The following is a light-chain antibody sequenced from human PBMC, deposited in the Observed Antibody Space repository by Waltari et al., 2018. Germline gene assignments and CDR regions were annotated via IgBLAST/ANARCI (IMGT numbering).Light chain of an antibody. CDR2: DVN. Sequence: QSALTQPASVSGSPGQSITISCTGTSSDIGGYNYVSWYQQHPGKGPKLMIYDVNNRPSGVSNRFSGSKSGNTASLTISGLQAEDEAYYYCSSYTSTSTYVFGGGTKVTVL. V-gene: IGLV2-14*03. J-gene: IGLJ1*01. CDR1: SSDIGGYNY. CDR3: SSYTSTSTYV.